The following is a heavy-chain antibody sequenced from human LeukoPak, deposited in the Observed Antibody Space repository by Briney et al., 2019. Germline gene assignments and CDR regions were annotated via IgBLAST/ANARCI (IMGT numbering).Heavy chain of an antibody. V-gene: IGHV4-30-2*01. D-gene: IGHD5-12*01. CDR2: IYHSGST. J-gene: IGHJ6*02. CDR3: ARESYSGYDYYYYGMDV. CDR1: GGSISSGGYS. Sequence: SQTLSLTCAVSGGSISSGGYSWSWIRQPPGKGLEWIGYIYHSGSTYYNPSLKSRVTISVDRSKNQFSLKLSSVTAADTAVYYCARESYSGYDYYYYGMDVWGQGTVVTVSS.